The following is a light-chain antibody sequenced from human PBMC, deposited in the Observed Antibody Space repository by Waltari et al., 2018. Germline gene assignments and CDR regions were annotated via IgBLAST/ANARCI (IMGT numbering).Light chain of an antibody. CDR2: DVS. Sequence: QSALTQPRSVSGSPGQSVPSSCTGTSSAVVGYNYVSWYQQHPGKAPKLMIYDVSKRPSGVPDRFSGSKSGNTASLTISGLQAEDEADYYCCSYAGSYTFEVFGTGTKVTVL. CDR3: CSYAGSYTFEV. V-gene: IGLV2-11*01. J-gene: IGLJ1*01. CDR1: SSAVVGYNY.